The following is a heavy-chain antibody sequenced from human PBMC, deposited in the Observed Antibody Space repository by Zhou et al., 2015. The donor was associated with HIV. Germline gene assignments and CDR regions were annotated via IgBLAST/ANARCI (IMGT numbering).Heavy chain of an antibody. J-gene: IGHJ6*03. V-gene: IGHV3-7*03. D-gene: IGHD3-22*01. CDR1: GFTFANNW. CDR3: ARDSSGYSYYYYFYMDV. Sequence: EVQLVESGGGLVQPGGSLRLSCAASGFTFANNWMTWVRQTPGKGLEWVANIKQDGSEKYYVDSVKGRFTISRDNAKKSLFLQMNSLRAEDTAIYYCARDSSGYSYYYYFYMDVWGKGTTVTVSS. CDR2: IKQDGSEK.